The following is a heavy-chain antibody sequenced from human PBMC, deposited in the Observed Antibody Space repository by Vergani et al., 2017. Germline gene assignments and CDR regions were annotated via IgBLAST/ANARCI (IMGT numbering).Heavy chain of an antibody. CDR1: GYTFTGYY. V-gene: IGHV1-2*02. J-gene: IGHJ4*02. CDR2: INPNSGGT. D-gene: IGHD2-15*01. CDR3: ARDRRYCSGGSCYSFDY. Sequence: QVQLVQSGAEVKKPGASVKVSCKASGYTFTGYYMHWVRQAPGQGLEWMGWINPNSGGTNYAQTFQGRVTMTRDTSSSTAYMELSRLRSDDTAVYYCARDRRYCSGGSCYSFDYWGQGTLVTVSS.